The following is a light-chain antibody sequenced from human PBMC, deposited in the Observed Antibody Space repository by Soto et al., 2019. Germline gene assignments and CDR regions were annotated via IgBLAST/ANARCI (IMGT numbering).Light chain of an antibody. CDR3: QQCYNIPLT. V-gene: IGKV4-1*01. CDR2: WAS. Sequence: DIVMTQSPDSLAVSLGERATINCKSSQSVLYSSNNKNYLAWYQQKPGQPPKLLIYWASTRESGVPDRFSGSGSGTDFTLTISSLQAEDVAVYYCQQCYNIPLTFGGGTKVEIK. CDR1: QSVLYSSNNKNY. J-gene: IGKJ4*01.